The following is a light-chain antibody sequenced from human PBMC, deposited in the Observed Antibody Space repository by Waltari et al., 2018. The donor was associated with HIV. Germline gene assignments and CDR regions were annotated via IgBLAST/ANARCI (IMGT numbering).Light chain of an antibody. J-gene: IGLJ3*02. V-gene: IGLV1-44*01. CDR2: SND. CDR3: AAWDDSLNGM. CDR1: STNSGRNI. Sequence: QSVLTQPPSVSATPGQNVTISCSGSSTNSGRNIVNWYQQVPEAAPKLLIYSNDQRPSGVPDRFSGSKSGTSASLAISGLQSADEADYYCAAWDDSLNGMFGGGTKLTV.